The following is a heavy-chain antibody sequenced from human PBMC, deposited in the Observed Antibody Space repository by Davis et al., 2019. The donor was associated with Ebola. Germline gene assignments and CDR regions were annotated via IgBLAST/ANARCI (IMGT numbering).Heavy chain of an antibody. CDR3: ANRRGHRPDAFDI. CDR2: MNPNSGNT. D-gene: IGHD1-14*01. Sequence: ASVKVSCKASGYTFTSYDINWVRQATGQGLEWMGWMNPNSGNTGYAERFQGRVTMTRDTSINTAYMELSSLRSEDTAVYYCANRRGHRPDAFDIWGQGTMVTVSS. CDR1: GYTFTSYD. V-gene: IGHV1-8*01. J-gene: IGHJ3*02.